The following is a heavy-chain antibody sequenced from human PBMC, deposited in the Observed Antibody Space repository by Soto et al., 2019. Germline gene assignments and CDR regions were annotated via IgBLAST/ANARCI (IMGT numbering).Heavy chain of an antibody. CDR3: AREYGDYGVIDY. Sequence: QVQLQQWGAGLLKPSETLSLTCAVYGGSFSGYYWSWIRQPPGKGLEWIGEINHSGSTNYNPSLKSRVTISVDTSKNQFSLKLISVPAADTALYYCAREYGDYGVIDYWGQGTLVTVSS. D-gene: IGHD4-17*01. J-gene: IGHJ4*02. CDR2: INHSGST. CDR1: GGSFSGYY. V-gene: IGHV4-34*01.